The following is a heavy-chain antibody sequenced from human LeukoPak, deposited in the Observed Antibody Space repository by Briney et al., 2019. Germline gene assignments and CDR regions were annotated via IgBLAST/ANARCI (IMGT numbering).Heavy chain of an antibody. CDR3: ARGPTDYYGSSGYYYVSDY. CDR1: GFTVSSNY. J-gene: IGHJ4*02. CDR2: IYSGGST. D-gene: IGHD3-22*01. Sequence: GGSLRLSCAASGFTVSSNYMSWVRQAPGKGLEWVSVIYSGGSTYYADSVKGRFTISRDNSKNTLYLQMNSLRAEDTAVYYCARGPTDYYGSSGYYYVSDYWGQGTLVTVSS. V-gene: IGHV3-53*01.